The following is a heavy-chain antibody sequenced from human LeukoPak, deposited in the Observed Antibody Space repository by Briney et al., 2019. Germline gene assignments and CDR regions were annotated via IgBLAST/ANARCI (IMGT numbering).Heavy chain of an antibody. D-gene: IGHD3-10*01. CDR1: GFTFNSHW. CDR3: ARAFYYYGSGRPTDY. CDR2: INSDGSST. J-gene: IGHJ4*02. Sequence: PGGSLRLSCAASGFTFNSHWMHWVRQAPGKGLVWVSHINSDGSSTSYADSVKGRFTISRDNAKNTLYLQMNSLRAEDTAVYYCARAFYYYGSGRPTDYWGQGTLVTVSS. V-gene: IGHV3-74*01.